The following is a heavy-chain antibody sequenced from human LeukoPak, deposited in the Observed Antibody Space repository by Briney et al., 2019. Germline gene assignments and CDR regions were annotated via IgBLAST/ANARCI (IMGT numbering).Heavy chain of an antibody. J-gene: IGHJ4*02. CDR2: ISAYNGNT. Sequence: ASVKVSCKASGGTFSSYAISWVRQAPGQGLEWMGWISAYNGNTNYAQKLQGRVTMTTDTSTSTAYVELRSLRSDDTAVYYCARDHSSKYSSSWYPFDYWGQGTLVTVSS. V-gene: IGHV1-18*01. CDR1: GGTFSSYA. D-gene: IGHD6-13*01. CDR3: ARDHSSKYSSSWYPFDY.